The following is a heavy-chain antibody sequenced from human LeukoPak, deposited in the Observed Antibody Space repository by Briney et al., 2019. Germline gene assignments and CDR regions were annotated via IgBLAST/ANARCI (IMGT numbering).Heavy chain of an antibody. V-gene: IGHV3-9*01. CDR2: ISWNSGSI. CDR1: GFTFDDYA. J-gene: IGHJ4*02. Sequence: GGSLRLSCAAPGFTFDDYAMHWVRQAPGKGLEWVSGISWNSGSIGYADSVKGRFTISRDNAKNSLYLQMNSLRAEDTALYYCAKDIGSGMATSYFDYWGQGTLVTVSS. CDR3: AKDIGSGMATSYFDY. D-gene: IGHD5-24*01.